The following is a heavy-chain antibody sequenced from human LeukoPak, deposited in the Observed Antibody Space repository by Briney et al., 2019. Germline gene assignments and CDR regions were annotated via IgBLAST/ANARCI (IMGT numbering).Heavy chain of an antibody. V-gene: IGHV3-66*01. CDR1: GLTVSDNF. D-gene: IGHD3-10*01. CDR2: IYSGGST. J-gene: IGHJ6*02. CDR3: ARDGGNYGNSNYYGMDV. Sequence: PGRSLRLSCAASGLTVSDNFISWVRQAPGKGLEWVSVIYSGGSTYHAESVKGRFIISRDNSKNTVFLQMNSLRADDTGVYYCARDGGNYGNSNYYGMDVWGQGTTVTVSS.